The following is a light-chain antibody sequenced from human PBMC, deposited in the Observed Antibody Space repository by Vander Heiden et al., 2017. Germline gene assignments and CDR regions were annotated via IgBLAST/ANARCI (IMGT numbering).Light chain of an antibody. CDR2: DAS. CDR3: QQDNSYSRT. CDR1: QSISSW. V-gene: IGKV1-5*01. J-gene: IGKJ1*01. Sequence: DIQMTQSPSTLSASVGDRVTITCRASQSISSWLAWYQQKPGKAPKLLIYDASSVESGVPSRFSGSGSGTEFTLTISSLQPDDFATYYCQQDNSYSRTFGQGTKVEIK.